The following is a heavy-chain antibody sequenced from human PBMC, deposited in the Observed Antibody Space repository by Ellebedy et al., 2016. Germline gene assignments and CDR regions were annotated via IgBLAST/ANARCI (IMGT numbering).Heavy chain of an antibody. CDR1: GYTFTSYA. J-gene: IGHJ4*02. CDR2: INTNTGNP. V-gene: IGHV7-4-1*02. CDR3: ARAVSPAAGFCGGDCYCGY. D-gene: IGHD2-21*02. Sequence: ASVKVSCKASGYTFTSYAMNWVRQAPGQGLEWMGWINTNTGNPTYAQGFTGRFVFSLDTSVSTAYLQISSLKAEDTAVYYCARAVSPAAGFCGGDCYCGYWGQGTLVTVSS.